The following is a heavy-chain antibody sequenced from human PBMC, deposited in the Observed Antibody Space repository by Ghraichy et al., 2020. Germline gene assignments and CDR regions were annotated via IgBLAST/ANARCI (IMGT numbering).Heavy chain of an antibody. CDR1: GGSFSGYY. J-gene: IGHJ6*02. CDR2: VTHTGGA. Sequence: SETLSLTCAVDGGSFSGYYWSWIRQSPGKGLQWLGEVTHTGGANYNPSLKGRVAISRDSIKNHFTLRLTSVTAADTAVYFCAWGSLQFHFNTMVVWGQGTPVT. V-gene: IGHV4-34*01. CDR3: AWGSLQFHFNTMVV.